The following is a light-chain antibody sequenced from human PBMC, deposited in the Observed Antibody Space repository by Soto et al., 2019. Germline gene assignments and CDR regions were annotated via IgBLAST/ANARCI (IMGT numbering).Light chain of an antibody. Sequence: QSALTQPASVSGSPGQSITISCTGTSSDVGGYNYVSWYQQHPGKAPKLIIYEVSNRPSGISKRFSGSKSGNTASLTISGLQAEDEADYYCSSYTSSSTRVFGGGTKLTVL. CDR1: SSDVGGYNY. CDR3: SSYTSSSTRV. J-gene: IGLJ2*01. CDR2: EVS. V-gene: IGLV2-14*01.